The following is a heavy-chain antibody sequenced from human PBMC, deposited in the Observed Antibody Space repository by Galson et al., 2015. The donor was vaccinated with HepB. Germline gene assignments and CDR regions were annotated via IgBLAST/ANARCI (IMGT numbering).Heavy chain of an antibody. J-gene: IGHJ6*03. Sequence: SETLSLTCTVSGGSISSSSYYWGWIRQPPGKGLEWIGSIYYSGSTYYNPSLKSRVTISVDTSKNQFSLKLSSVTAADTAVYYCARGSPYSRELYYYYMDVWGKGTTVTVSS. V-gene: IGHV4-39*01. CDR2: IYYSGST. CDR1: GGSISSSSYY. D-gene: IGHD2-15*01. CDR3: ARGSPYSRELYYYYMDV.